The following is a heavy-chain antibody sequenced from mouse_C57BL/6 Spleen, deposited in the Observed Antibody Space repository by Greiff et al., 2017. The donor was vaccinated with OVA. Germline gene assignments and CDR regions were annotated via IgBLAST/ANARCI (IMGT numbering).Heavy chain of an antibody. D-gene: IGHD1-1*01. CDR2: ISSGGSYT. V-gene: IGHV5-6*01. CDR1: GFTFSSYG. Sequence: EVQVVESGGDLVKPGGSLKLSCAASGFTFSSYGMSWVRQTPDKRLEWVATISSGGSYTYYPASVKGRFTISRDTATNNLYMKMSSLQYEDTAMDDGARQRTTVVATHFDVWGTGTTVTVSS. J-gene: IGHJ1*03. CDR3: ARQRTTVVATHFDV.